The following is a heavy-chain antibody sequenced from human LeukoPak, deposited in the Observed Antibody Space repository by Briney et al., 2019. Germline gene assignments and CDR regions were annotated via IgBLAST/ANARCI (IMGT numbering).Heavy chain of an antibody. CDR2: IDWDDNI. CDR1: GFSLSASGMC. J-gene: IGHJ4*02. CDR3: ARLLYGDQSGEFDY. D-gene: IGHD4-17*01. Sequence: SGPTLVNPTQTLTLTCTFSGFSLSASGMCVSWIRQPPGKALGWLALIDWDDNIYYSTSLKTRLTISKDTSKNQVVLTLTNVDPVDTATYYCARLLYGDQSGEFDYWGQGTLVTVSS. V-gene: IGHV2-70*01.